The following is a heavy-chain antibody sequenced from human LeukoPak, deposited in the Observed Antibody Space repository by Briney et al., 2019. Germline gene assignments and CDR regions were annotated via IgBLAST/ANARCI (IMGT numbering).Heavy chain of an antibody. CDR2: IHYSGST. CDR3: ARVLIMPKGNWFDP. Sequence: SETLSLTCTVSGASISSYYWSWIRQPPGKGLEWIGYIHYSGSTNYNSSLKSRVTISLDTSKNQFSLKLSSVTAADTAVYYCARVLIMPKGNWFDPWGQGTLVTVSS. V-gene: IGHV4-59*12. J-gene: IGHJ5*02. D-gene: IGHD2-2*01. CDR1: GASISSYY.